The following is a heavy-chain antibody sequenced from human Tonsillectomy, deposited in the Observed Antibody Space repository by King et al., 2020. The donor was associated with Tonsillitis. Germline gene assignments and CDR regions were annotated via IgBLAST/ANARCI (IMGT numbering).Heavy chain of an antibody. CDR2: ISSSGSTI. CDR3: ARSRPYYDFWSGYYTYYFDY. CDR1: GFTFSSYE. Sequence: VQLVESGGGFVQPGGSLRLSCAASGFTFSSYEMNWVRQAPGKWREWVSYISSSGSTIYYADSVKGRFTISRANAKNSLYLQMNSLRAEDTAVYYCARSRPYYDFWSGYYTYYFDYWGQGTLVTVSS. D-gene: IGHD3-3*01. V-gene: IGHV3-48*03. J-gene: IGHJ4*02.